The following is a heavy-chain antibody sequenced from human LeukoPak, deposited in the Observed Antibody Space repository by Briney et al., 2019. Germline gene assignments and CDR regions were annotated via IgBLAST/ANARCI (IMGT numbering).Heavy chain of an antibody. J-gene: IGHJ5*02. CDR2: INHSGST. D-gene: IGHD2-21*02. CDR3: ARGRVAYCGGDCYSNWFDP. Sequence: SETLSLTCAVYGGSFSGYYWSWIRQPPGKGLEWIGEINHSGSTNYNPSLKSRVTISVDRSKNQFSLKLSSVTAADTAVYYCARGRVAYCGGDCYSNWFDPWGQGTLVTVSS. CDR1: GGSFSGYY. V-gene: IGHV4-34*01.